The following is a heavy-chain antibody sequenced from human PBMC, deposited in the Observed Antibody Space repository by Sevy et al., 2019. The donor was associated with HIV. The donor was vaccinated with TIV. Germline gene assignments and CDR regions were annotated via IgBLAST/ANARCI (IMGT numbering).Heavy chain of an antibody. D-gene: IGHD2-15*01. CDR3: ARFVGYCSGGRCSIIDF. Sequence: GGSLRLSCAASGFSLSDHAVSWVRQTPGKGLEWLAVISYNGRNQYYADSVKGRFTTSKDDSKTTLYLQLNSLGAEETAVYYCARFVGYCSGGRCSIIDFWGQGTLVTVSS. J-gene: IGHJ4*02. V-gene: IGHV3-30*04. CDR1: GFSLSDHA. CDR2: ISYNGRNQ.